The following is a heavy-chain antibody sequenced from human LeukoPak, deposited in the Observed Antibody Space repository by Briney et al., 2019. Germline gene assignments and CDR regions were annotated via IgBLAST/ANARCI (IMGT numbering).Heavy chain of an antibody. D-gene: IGHD7-27*01. CDR3: VASNWGRDY. V-gene: IGHV3-72*01. CDR1: GFTFSDHY. CDR2: IRKKSDSYTT. J-gene: IGHJ4*02. Sequence: GGPLRLSCAASGFTFSDHYMDWVRQAPGKGLEWVGHIRKKSDSYTTDYAASVKGRFTILRDDSRSSLYLQMNSLKTEDTAVYYCVASNWGRDYWGQGTLVTVSS.